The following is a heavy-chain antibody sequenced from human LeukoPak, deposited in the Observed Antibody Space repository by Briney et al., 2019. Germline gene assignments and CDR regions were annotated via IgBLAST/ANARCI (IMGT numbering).Heavy chain of an antibody. CDR2: IRYDGSNK. J-gene: IGHJ5*02. CDR3: ARDGTYYDFWSGYPRNWFDP. V-gene: IGHV3-33*01. Sequence: PGGSLRLSCAASGFTFSSYGMHWVRQAPGKGLEWVAVIRYDGSNKYYADSVKGRFTISRDNSKNTLYLQMNSLRAEDTAVYYCARDGTYYDFWSGYPRNWFDPWGQGTLVTVSS. CDR1: GFTFSSYG. D-gene: IGHD3-3*01.